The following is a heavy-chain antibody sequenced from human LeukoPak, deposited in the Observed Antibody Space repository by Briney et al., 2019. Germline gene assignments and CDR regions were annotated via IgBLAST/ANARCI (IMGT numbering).Heavy chain of an antibody. CDR2: INHSGST. V-gene: IGHV4-34*01. J-gene: IGHJ4*02. D-gene: IGHD4-17*01. CDR1: GGSFSGYY. CDR3: ARDQVNDYGDYAEDY. Sequence: PSETLSLTCAVYGGSFSGYYWSWIRQPPGKGLEWIGEINHSGSTNYNPSLKSRVTISVDTSKNQFSLKLSSVTAADTAVYYCARDQVNDYGDYAEDYWGQGTLVTVSS.